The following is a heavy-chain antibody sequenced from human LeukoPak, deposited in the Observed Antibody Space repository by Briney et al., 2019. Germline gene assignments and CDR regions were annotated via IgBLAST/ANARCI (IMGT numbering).Heavy chain of an antibody. CDR2: INTNTGNP. CDR3: ARDGSSWYDKYYYYGMDV. D-gene: IGHD6-13*01. Sequence: ASVKVSCKASGYTFTSYAMNWVRQAPGQGLEWMGWINTNTGNPTYAQGFTGRFVFSLDTSVSTAYLQISSLKAEDTAVYYCARDGSSWYDKYYYYGMDVWGQGTTVTVSS. J-gene: IGHJ6*02. V-gene: IGHV7-4-1*02. CDR1: GYTFTSYA.